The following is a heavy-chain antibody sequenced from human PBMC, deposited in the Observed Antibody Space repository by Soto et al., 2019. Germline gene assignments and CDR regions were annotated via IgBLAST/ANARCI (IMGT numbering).Heavy chain of an antibody. CDR1: GFSLSTSGMC. CDR2: IDWDDDK. Sequence: SGPTLVNPTQTLTLTCTSSGFSLSTSGMCVSWIRQPPGKALEWLARIDWDDDKYYSTSLKTRLTISKDTSKNQVVLTMTNMHPVDTATYCCVRQRQYAIFGVWGQGTLVTVSA. V-gene: IGHV2-70*11. J-gene: IGHJ4*02. CDR3: VRQRQYAIFGV. D-gene: IGHD3-3*01.